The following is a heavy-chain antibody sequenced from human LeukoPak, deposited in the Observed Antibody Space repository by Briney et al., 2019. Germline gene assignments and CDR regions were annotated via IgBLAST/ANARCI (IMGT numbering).Heavy chain of an antibody. CDR1: GGSITRSRYH. V-gene: IGHV4-61*10. D-gene: IGHD1-26*01. CDR3: ASGRQPIVGATIN. Sequence: SQTLSLTCNVSGGSITRSRYHWSWIRQPAGKGLEWIGYIYYSGSTNYNPSLKSRVTISVDTSKNQFSLKLSSVTAADTAVYYCASGRQPIVGATINWGQGTLVTVSS. J-gene: IGHJ4*02. CDR2: IYYSGST.